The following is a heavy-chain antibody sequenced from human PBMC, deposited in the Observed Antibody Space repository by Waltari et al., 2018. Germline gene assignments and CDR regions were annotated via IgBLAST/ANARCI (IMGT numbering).Heavy chain of an antibody. Sequence: QVQFVQSGAEVKKPGASGKVSCKASGYSFISYAMHWVRQAPGQRPEWMGWINVGNGNTKYSQNFQGRVTITSDISASTAYLEVSSLRSEDTALYYCARGHRLPFFDFWGKGTLVTVSS. CDR3: ARGHRLPFFDF. V-gene: IGHV1-3*01. CDR2: INVGNGNT. CDR1: GYSFISYA. D-gene: IGHD5-18*01. J-gene: IGHJ4*02.